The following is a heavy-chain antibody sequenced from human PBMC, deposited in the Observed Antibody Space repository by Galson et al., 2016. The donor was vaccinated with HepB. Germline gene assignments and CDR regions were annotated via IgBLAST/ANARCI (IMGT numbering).Heavy chain of an antibody. CDR3: ARSPIGSGVVISYGMDV. V-gene: IGHV1-8*01. Sequence: SVKVSCKASGYTFTSYDINWVRQATGQGLEWMGWMNPNSGNTGYAQKFQGRVTMTRNTSISTAYMELSSLRSEDTAVYYCARSPIGSGVVISYGMDVWGQGTTVTVSS. CDR1: GYTFTSYD. J-gene: IGHJ6*02. CDR2: MNPNSGNT. D-gene: IGHD3-22*01.